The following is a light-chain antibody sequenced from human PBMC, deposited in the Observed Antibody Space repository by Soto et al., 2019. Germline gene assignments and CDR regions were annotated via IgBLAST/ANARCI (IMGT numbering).Light chain of an antibody. CDR1: QSVSSSY. J-gene: IGKJ1*01. CDR2: ATS. V-gene: IGKV3-20*01. Sequence: EIVMTQSPATLSVSPGERVTLSCRASQSVSSSYLVWYQQKPVQAPRLLIYATSSRATGIPDRFSGSGSGTDFTLTISRLEPEDFAVYYCQQYGRSGTFGQGTKVDIK. CDR3: QQYGRSGT.